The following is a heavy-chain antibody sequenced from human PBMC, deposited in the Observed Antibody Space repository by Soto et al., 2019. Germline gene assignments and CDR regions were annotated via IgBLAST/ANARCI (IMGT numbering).Heavy chain of an antibody. Sequence: EVQLVESGGGLVKPGGSLRLSCAASGFTFSNYAMNWVRQAPGKGLEWVSSISSSSSYIYYADSVKGRFTISRDNAKNSLYLQMNRLRAEDTAVYYCARDYGSSSSGRNDYWGQGTLVTVSS. CDR2: ISSSSSYI. J-gene: IGHJ4*02. CDR3: ARDYGSSSSGRNDY. V-gene: IGHV3-21*01. D-gene: IGHD6-19*01. CDR1: GFTFSNYA.